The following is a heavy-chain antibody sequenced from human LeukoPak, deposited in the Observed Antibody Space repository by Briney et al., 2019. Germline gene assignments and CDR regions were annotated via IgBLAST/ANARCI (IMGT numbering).Heavy chain of an antibody. J-gene: IGHJ3*02. CDR1: GYTFTSDY. V-gene: IGHV1-46*01. Sequence: GASVKVSCKASGYTFTSDYMHWVRQAPGQGLEWMGIINPSGGSTTYAQKFQGRVTMTRDTSTTTVYMELSSLRSEDTAVYYCASERNAFDIWGQGTMVTVSS. CDR3: ASERNAFDI. CDR2: INPSGGST.